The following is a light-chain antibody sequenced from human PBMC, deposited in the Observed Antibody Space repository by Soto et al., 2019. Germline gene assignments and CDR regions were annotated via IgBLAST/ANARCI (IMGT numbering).Light chain of an antibody. J-gene: IGKJ1*01. CDR2: AAS. Sequence: AIWLTQSPSLLSASTGDRVTISCRMSQGISSYLAWYQQKPGKPPELLIYAASSLQSGGPSRFSGRGAGTDVTLTSSSRQHDDVATDYCQQRNSIPRTFGQGTKVDIK. CDR1: QGISSY. V-gene: IGKV1D-8*02. CDR3: QQRNSIPRT.